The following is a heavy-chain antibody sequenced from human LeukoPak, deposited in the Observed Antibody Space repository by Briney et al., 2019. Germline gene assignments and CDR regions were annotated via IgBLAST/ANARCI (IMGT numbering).Heavy chain of an antibody. D-gene: IGHD6-13*01. CDR3: ARGTYGSSWQLEHFDY. V-gene: IGHV4-59*01. CDR1: GGSISSYY. Sequence: SETLSLTCTVSGGSISSYYWSWIRQPPGKRLQWIGYIYYSGSTNYNPSLKSRLTISVDTSKNQFSLKLSSLTAADTAVYYCARGTYGSSWQLEHFDYWGQGTLVTVSS. CDR2: IYYSGST. J-gene: IGHJ4*02.